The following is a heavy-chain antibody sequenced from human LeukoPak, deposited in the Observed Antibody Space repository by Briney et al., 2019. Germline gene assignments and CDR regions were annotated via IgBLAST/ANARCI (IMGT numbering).Heavy chain of an antibody. J-gene: IGHJ5*02. CDR1: GFTLSTFD. Sequence: GGSLRLSCAASGFTLSTFDMTWVRQAPGKGLEWVSSISTSSRYIYYRDSVKGRFTISRDDAKNSLYLQMNSLTVEDTAVYYCARADCSGSTCYLRHSWFDPGGQGTLVTVSS. V-gene: IGHV3-21*06. D-gene: IGHD2-2*01. CDR3: ARADCSGSTCYLRHSWFDP. CDR2: ISTSSRYI.